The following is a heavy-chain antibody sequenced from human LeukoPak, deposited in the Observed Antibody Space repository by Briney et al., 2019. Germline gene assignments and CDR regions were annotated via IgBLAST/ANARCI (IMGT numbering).Heavy chain of an antibody. J-gene: IGHJ4*02. V-gene: IGHV4-4*02. D-gene: IGHD2/OR15-2a*01. CDR2: ISHDGTR. Sequence: GSLRLSCAASGFTFSRYSMNWVRQAPGKGLEWIGEISHDGTRNYNPSLRSRVAMSLDRANNQFSLSLTSVTAADTAVYYCTRENRPFCPFAYWGQGVLVTVSS. CDR1: GFTFSRYSM. CDR3: TRENRPFCPFAY.